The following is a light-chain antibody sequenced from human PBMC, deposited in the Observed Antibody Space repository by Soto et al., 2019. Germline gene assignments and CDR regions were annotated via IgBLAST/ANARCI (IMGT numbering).Light chain of an antibody. CDR1: QSVRNN. V-gene: IGKV3-15*01. CDR3: QHYKTYSRT. CDR2: YAS. J-gene: IGKJ1*01. Sequence: EIMMTQSPATLSVSPGERATLSCRASQSVRNNIAWYQQKPGQAPRLLIYYASTRATGIPARFSGSGSGTEFTLTISSLQSEDFALYYCQHYKTYSRTFGQGTKVEIK.